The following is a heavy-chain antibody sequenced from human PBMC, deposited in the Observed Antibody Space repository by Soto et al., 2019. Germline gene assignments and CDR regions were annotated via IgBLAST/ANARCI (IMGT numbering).Heavy chain of an antibody. Sequence: QITLKESGPTLVKPTQTLTLTCTFSGFSLTTSGVGVGWIRQPPGKALEWLALIYWDDDKRYIPSLKSRLTITKDTSNNQVVLTMANMDPMDTATYYCARLLLYQGWFDPWGQGSLVTVSS. J-gene: IGHJ5*02. CDR3: ARLLLYQGWFDP. V-gene: IGHV2-5*02. CDR2: IYWDDDK. D-gene: IGHD2-2*01. CDR1: GFSLTTSGVG.